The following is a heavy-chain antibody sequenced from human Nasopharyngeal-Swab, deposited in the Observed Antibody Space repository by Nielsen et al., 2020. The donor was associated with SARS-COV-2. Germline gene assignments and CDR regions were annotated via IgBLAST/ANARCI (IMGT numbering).Heavy chain of an antibody. CDR3: ASHSSSWDY. D-gene: IGHD6-13*01. J-gene: IGHJ4*02. Sequence: GESLKISCAASGFTFSSYGMHWVRQAPGKGLEWVAVISYDGSNKYYADSVKGRFTISRDNSKNTLYLQMNSLRAEDTAVYYCASHSSSWDYWGQGTLVTVSS. CDR1: GFTFSSYG. V-gene: IGHV3-30*03. CDR2: ISYDGSNK.